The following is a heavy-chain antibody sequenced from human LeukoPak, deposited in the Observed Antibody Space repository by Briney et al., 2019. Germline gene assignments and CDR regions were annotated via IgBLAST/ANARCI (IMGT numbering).Heavy chain of an antibody. CDR3: TRGRVSGSYYFFDY. J-gene: IGHJ4*02. Sequence: GGSLRLSCAASGFTFSSYSMNWVRQAPGKGLEWVGFIRSKAFGGTTEYAASVKGRFTISRDDSKSIAYLQMNSLKTEDTAVYYCTRGRVSGSYYFFDYWGQGTLVTVSS. CDR1: GFTFSSYS. CDR2: IRSKAFGGTT. V-gene: IGHV3-49*04. D-gene: IGHD1-26*01.